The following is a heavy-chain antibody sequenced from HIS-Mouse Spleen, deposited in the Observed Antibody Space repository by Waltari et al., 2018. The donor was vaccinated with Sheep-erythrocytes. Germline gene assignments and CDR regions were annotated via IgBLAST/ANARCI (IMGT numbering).Heavy chain of an antibody. V-gene: IGHV2-70*15. J-gene: IGHJ6*02. CDR1: GFSLSTSGMC. Sequence: QVTLRESGPALVKPTQTLTLTCTFSGFSLSTSGMCVTWIRQPPGKALEGLARIDWDDDKYYSTSLKTRLTNSKDTSKNQVVLTMTNMDPVDTATYYCARTPRDYDFWSGYYFYYYGMDVWGQGTTVTVSS. D-gene: IGHD3-3*01. CDR2: IDWDDDK. CDR3: ARTPRDYDFWSGYYFYYYGMDV.